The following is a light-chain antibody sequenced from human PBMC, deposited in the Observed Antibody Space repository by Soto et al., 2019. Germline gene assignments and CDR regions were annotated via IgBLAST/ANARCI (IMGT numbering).Light chain of an antibody. CDR3: QQYGSSPLT. Sequence: EIVLTQSPGTLSLSPGEAATLSCRASQSVTSSYLSWYQQKPGQAPRLLIYGASSRATGIPDRFSGSGSGKDFILTISRLEPEDFAVYYCQQYGSSPLTFGQGTKVEI. V-gene: IGKV3-20*01. J-gene: IGKJ1*01. CDR2: GAS. CDR1: QSVTSSY.